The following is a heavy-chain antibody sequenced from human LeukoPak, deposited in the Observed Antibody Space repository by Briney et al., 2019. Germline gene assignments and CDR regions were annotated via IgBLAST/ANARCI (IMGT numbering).Heavy chain of an antibody. CDR1: GFTFSSYA. CDR3: ARDGITYSSGWYVDY. J-gene: IGHJ4*02. Sequence: GRSLRLSCAASGFTFSSYAMHWVRQAPGKGLEWVAVIPYDGSNKYYADSVKGRFTISRDNSKNTLYLQMNSLRAEDTAVYYCARDGITYSSGWYVDYWGQGTLVTVSS. V-gene: IGHV3-30*04. CDR2: IPYDGSNK. D-gene: IGHD6-19*01.